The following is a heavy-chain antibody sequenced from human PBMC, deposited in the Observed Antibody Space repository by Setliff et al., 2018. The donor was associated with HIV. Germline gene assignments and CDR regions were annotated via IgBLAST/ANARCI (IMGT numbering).Heavy chain of an antibody. CDR1: VFTFNNYG. CDR2: IRYDGSQK. CDR3: AKDVCSGAYCYAYYYYGMDV. D-gene: IGHD2-15*01. V-gene: IGHV3-30*02. Sequence: HPGGSLRLSCAASVFTFNNYGMNWVRQAPGKGLEWVAFIRYDGSQKYYVDSVKGRFTISRDNSKNTLYLQMNSLRVEDTAVYYCAKDVCSGAYCYAYYYYGMDVWGQGTMVTVSS. J-gene: IGHJ6*02.